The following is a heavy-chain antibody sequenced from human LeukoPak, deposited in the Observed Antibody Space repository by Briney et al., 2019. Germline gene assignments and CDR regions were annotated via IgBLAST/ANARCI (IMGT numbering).Heavy chain of an antibody. V-gene: IGHV4-61*01. D-gene: IGHD2-15*01. Sequence: PSETLSLTCTVSGGSISSSSYYWSWIRQPPEKGLEWIGYMYYSGSTNYNPSLKSRATISVDTSKNQFSLKLSSVTAADTAVYYCARRVANNWFDPWGQGTLVTVSS. CDR1: GGSISSSSYY. J-gene: IGHJ5*02. CDR2: MYYSGST. CDR3: ARRVANNWFDP.